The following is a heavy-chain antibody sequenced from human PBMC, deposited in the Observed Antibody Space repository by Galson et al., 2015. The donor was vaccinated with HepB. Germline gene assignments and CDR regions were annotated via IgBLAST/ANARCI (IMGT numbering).Heavy chain of an antibody. CDR3: ARDDYGDYGGGY. CDR1: GFTFSSYA. J-gene: IGHJ4*02. Sequence: SLRLSCAASGFTFSSYAVSWVRQAPGKGLEWVSAISGSGSTIYYADSVKGRFTISRDNAKNSLYLQMNSLRAEDTAVYYCARDDYGDYGGGYWGQGTLVTVSS. D-gene: IGHD4-17*01. CDR2: ISGSGSTI. V-gene: IGHV3-48*03.